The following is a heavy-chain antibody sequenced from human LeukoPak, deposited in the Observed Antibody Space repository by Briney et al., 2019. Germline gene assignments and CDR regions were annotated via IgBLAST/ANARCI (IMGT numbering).Heavy chain of an antibody. D-gene: IGHD6-13*01. CDR2: IRYDGSNK. J-gene: IGHJ4*02. V-gene: IGHV3-30*02. CDR1: GFTFSSYG. CDR3: AKRASSSWYYFDY. Sequence: GGSLRLSCAASGFTFSSYGMHWVRQAPGKGLEWVAFIRYDGSNKYYADSVKGRFTISRDNSKNTLYLQMNSLRAGDTAVYYCAKRASSSWYYFDYWGQGTLVTVSS.